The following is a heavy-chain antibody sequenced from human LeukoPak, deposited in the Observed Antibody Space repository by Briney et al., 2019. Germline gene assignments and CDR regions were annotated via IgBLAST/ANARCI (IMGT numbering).Heavy chain of an antibody. CDR2: INHSGST. V-gene: IGHV4-34*01. J-gene: IGHJ4*02. CDR1: GGSFSGYY. CDR3: ARDVGDEYSSSSEGY. Sequence: PSETLSLTCAVYGGSFSGYYWSWIRQPPGKGLEWIGEINHSGSTNYNPSLKSRVTISADTSKNQFSLKLSSVTAADTAVYYCARDVGDEYSSSSEGYWGQGTLVTVSS. D-gene: IGHD6-6*01.